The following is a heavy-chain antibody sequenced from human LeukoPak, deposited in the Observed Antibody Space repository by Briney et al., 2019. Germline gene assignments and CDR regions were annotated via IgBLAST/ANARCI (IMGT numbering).Heavy chain of an antibody. CDR2: IYYSGST. V-gene: IGHV4-30-4*01. J-gene: IGHJ1*01. D-gene: IGHD2-8*02. CDR3: ARTSRTGEPEYFQH. Sequence: SQTLSRTCTVSGGSIGSGDYYWSWVRQPPGKGLEWIGYIYYSGSTYYNPSLKSRVTISVDTSENQFSLRLSSVTAADTAVYYCARTSRTGEPEYFQHWGQGTLVTVSS. CDR1: GGSIGSGDYY.